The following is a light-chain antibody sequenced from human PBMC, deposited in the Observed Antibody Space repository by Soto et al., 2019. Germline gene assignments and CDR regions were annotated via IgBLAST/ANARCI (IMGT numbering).Light chain of an antibody. V-gene: IGKV1-5*03. CDR1: QSVSSW. CDR3: QQYNNYFYT. J-gene: IGKJ2*01. CDR2: KAS. Sequence: DILMTQSPSTLSASVGDRATITCRASQSVSSWLAWYQQKPGKAPRLLIYKASSLETGIPSRFSGSGSGTEFTLTISSLQPDDFATYYCQQYNNYFYTFGQGTKLEIK.